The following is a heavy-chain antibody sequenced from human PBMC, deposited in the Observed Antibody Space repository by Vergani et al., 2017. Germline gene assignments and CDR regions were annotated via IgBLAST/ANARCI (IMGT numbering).Heavy chain of an antibody. D-gene: IGHD4-17*01. Sequence: QVQLQESGPGLVKPSETLSLTCTVSGGSISSYYWSWIRQPPGKGLEWVGYIYTSGSTNYNPSLKGRVTITVDTSKNQFSLKLSSVTAADTAVYYCARTTVTIGMGDAFEIWGQGTMVTVSS. CDR2: IYTSGST. CDR1: GGSISSYY. CDR3: ARTTVTIGMGDAFEI. J-gene: IGHJ3*02. V-gene: IGHV4-4*09.